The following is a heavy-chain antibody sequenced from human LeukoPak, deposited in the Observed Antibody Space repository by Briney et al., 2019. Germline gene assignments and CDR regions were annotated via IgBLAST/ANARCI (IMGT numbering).Heavy chain of an antibody. J-gene: IGHJ4*02. CDR2: INHSGST. Sequence: PSETLSLTCAVYGGSFSGYYWSWIGHPPGKGLEWIGEINHSGSTNYNPSLKSRVTISVDTSKNQFSLKLSSVTAADTAVHYCARNYYFDYWGQGTLVTVSS. CDR1: GGSFSGYY. V-gene: IGHV4-34*01. CDR3: ARNYYFDY.